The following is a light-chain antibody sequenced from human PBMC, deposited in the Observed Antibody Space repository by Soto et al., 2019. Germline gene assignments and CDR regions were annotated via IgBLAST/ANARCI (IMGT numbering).Light chain of an antibody. J-gene: IGLJ2*01. V-gene: IGLV2-14*03. Sequence: QSALTQPASVSGSPGQSITISCTGTSSDVGGYDYVSWYQQYPGRAPKLMIYEVTDRPSGVSTRFSGSKSGNTASLTISGLQTEDEADYYCISYSSSGPHVVLGGGTKLTVL. CDR2: EVT. CDR3: ISYSSSGPHVV. CDR1: SSDVGGYDY.